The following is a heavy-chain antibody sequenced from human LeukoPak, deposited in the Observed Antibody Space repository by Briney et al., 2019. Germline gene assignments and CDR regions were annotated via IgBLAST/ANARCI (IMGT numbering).Heavy chain of an antibody. CDR2: IYYSGST. CDR3: ARDFMVRGVIDY. D-gene: IGHD3-10*01. V-gene: IGHV4-59*01. Sequence: PSETLSLTCTVPGGSISSYYWSWIRPPPGKGLEWIGYIYYSGSTNYNPSLKSRVTISVDTSKNQFSLKLSSVTAADTAVYYCARDFMVRGVIDYWGQGTLVTVSS. J-gene: IGHJ4*02. CDR1: GGSISSYY.